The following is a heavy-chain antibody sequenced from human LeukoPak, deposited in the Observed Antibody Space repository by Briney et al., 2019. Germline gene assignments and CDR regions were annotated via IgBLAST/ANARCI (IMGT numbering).Heavy chain of an antibody. D-gene: IGHD2-15*01. CDR2: IYTSGST. V-gene: IGHV4-4*09. Sequence: SETLSLTCTVSGGSISSYYWSWIRQPPGKGLEWIGYIYTSGSTNYNPSLKSRVTISVDTSKNQFSLKLSSVTAADTAVYYCASRYCSGGSCYPDWYFDLWGRGTLVTVSS. CDR3: ASRYCSGGSCYPDWYFDL. J-gene: IGHJ2*01. CDR1: GGSISSYY.